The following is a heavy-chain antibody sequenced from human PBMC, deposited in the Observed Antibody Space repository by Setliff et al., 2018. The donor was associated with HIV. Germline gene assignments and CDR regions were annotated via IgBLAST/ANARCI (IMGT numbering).Heavy chain of an antibody. J-gene: IGHJ6*03. CDR1: GDSIGSSSYY. D-gene: IGHD3-10*01. Sequence: SETLSLTCTVSGDSIGSSSYYWAWIRQPPGKGLEWIGNIYYSGNTYYNPSLKSRAAISVDTSKNQISLKLSSVTAADTAVYYCASLDGSESPYIYYYYMDVWGEGTAVTVSS. CDR3: ASLDGSESPYIYYYYMDV. CDR2: IYYSGNT. V-gene: IGHV4-39*01.